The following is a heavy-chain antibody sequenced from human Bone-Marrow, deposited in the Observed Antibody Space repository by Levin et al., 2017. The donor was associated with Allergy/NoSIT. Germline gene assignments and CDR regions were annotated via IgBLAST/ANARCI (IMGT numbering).Heavy chain of an antibody. Sequence: SETLSLTCSVSGGSISSYYWTWMRQPPGKGLEWIGFIYYSGSTNYNPSLKSRVTISVDTSKNQFSLKLSSVTAADTAVYYCARDSLYDYVSMDVWGKGTTVTVSS. CDR2: IYYSGST. CDR3: ARDSLYDYVSMDV. CDR1: GGSISSYY. D-gene: IGHD3-16*01. J-gene: IGHJ6*04. V-gene: IGHV4-59*01.